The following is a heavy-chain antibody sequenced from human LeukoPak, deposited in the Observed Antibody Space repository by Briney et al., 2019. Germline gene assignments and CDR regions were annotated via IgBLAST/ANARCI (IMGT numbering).Heavy chain of an antibody. J-gene: IGHJ5*02. Sequence: GGSLRLSCAASGFTFGSYGMHWVRQAPGKGLEWVAVIWYDGTNKFYADSVKGRFTISRDNSKNTLYLQMNSLRAEDTAVYYCARSQQGNGNWFDPWGQGTLVTVSS. CDR2: IWYDGTNK. V-gene: IGHV3-33*01. D-gene: IGHD6-13*01. CDR3: ARSQQGNGNWFDP. CDR1: GFTFGSYG.